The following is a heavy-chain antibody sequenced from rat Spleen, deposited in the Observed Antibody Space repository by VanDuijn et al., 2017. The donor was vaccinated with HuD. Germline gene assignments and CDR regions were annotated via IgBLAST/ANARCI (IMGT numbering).Heavy chain of an antibody. CDR1: VYSITSSYR. J-gene: IGHJ2*01. V-gene: IGHV3-3*01. CDR3: ASTYYGYTSFDY. Sequence: EVQLQESGPGLVKPSQSLSLTCSVTVYSITSSYRWNWIRKFPGNKLEWMGYINSAGSTNYNPSLKSRISITRDTSKNQVFLQVNSVTTEDTATYYCASTYYGYTSFDYWGQGVMVTVSS. D-gene: IGHD1-9*01. CDR2: INSAGST.